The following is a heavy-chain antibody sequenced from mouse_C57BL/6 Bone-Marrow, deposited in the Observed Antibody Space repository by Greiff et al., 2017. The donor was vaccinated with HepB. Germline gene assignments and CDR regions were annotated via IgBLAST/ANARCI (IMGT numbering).Heavy chain of an antibody. J-gene: IGHJ2*01. Sequence: QVQLQQPGAELVKPGASVKLSCKASGYTFTSYWMHWVKQRPGQGLEWIGMIHPNSGSTNYDEKFKSKATLTVDKSSSTAYMQLSSLTSEDSAVYYCASEVTTDYFDYWGQGTTLTVSS. CDR1: GYTFTSYW. CDR2: IHPNSGST. D-gene: IGHD2-2*01. V-gene: IGHV1-64*01. CDR3: ASEVTTDYFDY.